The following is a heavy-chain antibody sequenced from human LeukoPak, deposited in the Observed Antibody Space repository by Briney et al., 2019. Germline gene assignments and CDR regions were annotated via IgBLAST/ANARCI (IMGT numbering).Heavy chain of an antibody. J-gene: IGHJ4*02. CDR1: GFTFSSYS. D-gene: IGHD2-15*01. V-gene: IGHV3-21*01. CDR2: ISSSSSYI. CDR3: ARDPALVAATPYYFDY. Sequence: GGALRISCAASGFTFSSYSMNWVRQAPGKGLEGVSSISSSSSYIYYADSVKGRFTISRDNAKNSLYLQMNSLRAEDTAVYYCARDPALVAATPYYFDYWGQGTLVTVSS.